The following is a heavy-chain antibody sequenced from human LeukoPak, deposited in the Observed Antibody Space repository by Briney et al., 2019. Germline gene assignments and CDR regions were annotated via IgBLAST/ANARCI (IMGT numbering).Heavy chain of an antibody. J-gene: IGHJ6*03. V-gene: IGHV1-69*05. D-gene: IGHD6-13*01. CDR2: IIPIFGTA. Sequence: GASVKVSCKASGGTFSSYAISWVRQAPGQGLEWMGGIIPIFGTANYAQKFQGRVTITTDESTSTAYMELSSLRSEDTAVYYCARGHRGIAAAAGRNYYYMDVWGKGTTVTVSS. CDR1: GGTFSSYA. CDR3: ARGHRGIAAAAGRNYYYMDV.